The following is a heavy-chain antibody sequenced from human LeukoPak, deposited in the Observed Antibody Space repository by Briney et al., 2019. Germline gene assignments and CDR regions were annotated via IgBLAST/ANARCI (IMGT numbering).Heavy chain of an antibody. CDR2: IYTSGST. CDR3: ARVGYGDYYFDY. D-gene: IGHD4-17*01. Sequence: SSETLSLTCTVSDGSISGYYSSWIRQPAGKGLEWIGRIYTSGSTNYNPSLKSRVTMSVDTSKNQFSLKLSSVTAADTAMYYCARVGYGDYYFDYWGQGTLVTVSS. J-gene: IGHJ4*02. V-gene: IGHV4-4*07. CDR1: DGSISGYY.